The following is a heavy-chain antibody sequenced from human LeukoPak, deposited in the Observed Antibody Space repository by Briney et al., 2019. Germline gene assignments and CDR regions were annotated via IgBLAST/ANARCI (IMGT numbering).Heavy chain of an antibody. CDR2: INHSGST. CDR3: ARGLTYYYDSSSYGPGSPLFDY. D-gene: IGHD3-22*01. J-gene: IGHJ4*02. CDR1: GGSFSGYY. Sequence: SETLSLTCAVYGGSFSGYYWSWIRQPPGKGLEWIGEINHSGSTNYNPSLKSRVTISVDTSKNQFSLKLSSVTAADTAVYYCARGLTYYYDSSSYGPGSPLFDYWGQGTLVTVSS. V-gene: IGHV4-34*01.